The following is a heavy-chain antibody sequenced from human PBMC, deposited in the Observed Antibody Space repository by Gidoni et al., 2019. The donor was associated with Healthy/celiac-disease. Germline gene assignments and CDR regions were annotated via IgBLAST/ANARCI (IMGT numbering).Heavy chain of an antibody. CDR2: MSGRGGST. J-gene: IGHJ4*02. CDR3: AKEATAMVTDYFDY. Sequence: EVQLLEYGGGLVQPGGSLRLSCAASGFTFSRYAMGWVRQAPGKGLEWVSAMSGRGGSTYYADSGKGRFTISRDNSKNTLYLQMNSLRAEDTAVYYCAKEATAMVTDYFDYWGQGTLVTVSS. V-gene: IGHV3-23*01. CDR1: GFTFSRYA. D-gene: IGHD5-18*01.